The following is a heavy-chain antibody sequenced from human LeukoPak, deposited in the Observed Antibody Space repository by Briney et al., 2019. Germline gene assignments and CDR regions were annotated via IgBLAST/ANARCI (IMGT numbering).Heavy chain of an antibody. CDR1: GYTFTSYY. V-gene: IGHV1-46*01. Sequence: ASVKVSCKASGYTFTSYYMHWVRQAPGQGLEWMGIINPSGGSTSYAQKFQGRVTMTRDTSTSTVYMELSSLRSEDTAVYYCARVDSSGWTTYYYGMDVWGQGTTVTVSS. D-gene: IGHD6-19*01. CDR2: INPSGGST. CDR3: ARVDSSGWTTYYYGMDV. J-gene: IGHJ6*02.